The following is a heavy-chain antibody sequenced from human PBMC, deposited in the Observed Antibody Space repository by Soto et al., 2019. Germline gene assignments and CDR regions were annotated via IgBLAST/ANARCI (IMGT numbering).Heavy chain of an antibody. CDR3: ATNTDGDYVNNFQH. Sequence: QVQLVQSGAEVKKPGASVMVSCKASGYTFTSYAVQWVRQAPGQRLEWMGWINTDKGNTKYSQKFQGRVTITRDTSASTAYMELSSLISEDTAVYYCATNTDGDYVNNFQHWGQGTLVTVSS. CDR1: GYTFTSYA. CDR2: INTDKGNT. V-gene: IGHV1-3*04. D-gene: IGHD4-17*01. J-gene: IGHJ1*01.